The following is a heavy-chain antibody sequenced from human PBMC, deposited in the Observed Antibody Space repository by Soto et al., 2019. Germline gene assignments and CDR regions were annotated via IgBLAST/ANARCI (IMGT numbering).Heavy chain of an antibody. J-gene: IGHJ6*02. CDR3: ASLLGYCSSTSCSYYYYGMDV. CDR1: GFTFSSYE. V-gene: IGHV3-48*03. CDR2: ISSSGSTI. D-gene: IGHD2-2*01. Sequence: GSLRLSCAASGFTFSSYEMNWVRQAPGKGLEWVSYISSSGSTIYYADSVKGRFTTSRDNAKNSLYLQMNSLRAEDTAVYYCASLLGYCSSTSCSYYYYGMDVWGQGTTVTVSS.